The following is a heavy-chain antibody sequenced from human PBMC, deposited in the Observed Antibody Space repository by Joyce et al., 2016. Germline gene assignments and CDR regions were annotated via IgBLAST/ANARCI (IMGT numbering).Heavy chain of an antibody. CDR1: GFTFSRFG. CDR2: IGNDGSNK. D-gene: IGHD2-2*01. CDR3: ASRSPALDY. Sequence: QVQLVESGGGVVQPGGSLRLSCVKSGFTFSRFGMHWVRQAAGKGLEWAAVIGNDGSNKYYADSVKCRFTISRDNSRNTLYLQMNSLRVEDTAVYYCASRSPALDYWGQGTLVTVS. J-gene: IGHJ4*02. V-gene: IGHV3-33*01.